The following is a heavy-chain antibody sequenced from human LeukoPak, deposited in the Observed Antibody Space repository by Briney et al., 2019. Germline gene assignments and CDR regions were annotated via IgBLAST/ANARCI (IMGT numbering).Heavy chain of an antibody. V-gene: IGHV2-5*01. J-gene: IGHJ4*02. CDR2: IYWNDDK. CDR3: AYRSSYDFWSGYSATNYFDY. Sequence: ESGPTLVNPTQTLTLTCTFSGFSLSTSGVGVGWIRQPPGKALEWLALIYWNDDKRYSPSLKSRLTITKDTSKNQVVLTMTNMDPVDTATYYCAYRSSYDFWSGYSATNYFDYWGQGTLVTVSS. CDR1: GFSLSTSGVG. D-gene: IGHD3-3*01.